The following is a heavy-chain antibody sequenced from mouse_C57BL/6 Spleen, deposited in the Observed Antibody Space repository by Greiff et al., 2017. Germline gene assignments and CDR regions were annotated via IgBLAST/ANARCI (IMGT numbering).Heavy chain of an antibody. CDR2: IYPGDGDT. Sequence: QVQLQQSGPELVKPGASVKISCKASGYAFSSSWMNWVKQRPGKGLEWIGRIYPGDGDTNYNGKFKGKATLTADKSSSTAYMQLSSRTSEDSAVYFCARSRTGTYDAMDDWGQGTSVTVSS. CDR3: ARSRTGTYDAMDD. CDR1: GYAFSSSW. D-gene: IGHD4-1*01. J-gene: IGHJ4*01. V-gene: IGHV1-82*01.